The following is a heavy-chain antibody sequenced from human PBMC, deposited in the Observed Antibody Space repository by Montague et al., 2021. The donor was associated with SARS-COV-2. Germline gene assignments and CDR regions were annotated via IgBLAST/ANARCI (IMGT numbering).Heavy chain of an antibody. CDR1: GFLFSNFW. D-gene: IGHD2-2*01. CDR3: ARDNIVIVPPAIFYDS. V-gene: IGHV3-7*01. Sequence: LSISLSASGFLFSNFWMSWVRQAPGKGLEWVANIKQDGSEKFYVDSVKGRFTISRDNAKNSLYLQMYSLRAEDTAVYFCARDNIVIVPPAIFYDSWGQGTLVTVSS. CDR2: IKQDGSEK. J-gene: IGHJ4*02.